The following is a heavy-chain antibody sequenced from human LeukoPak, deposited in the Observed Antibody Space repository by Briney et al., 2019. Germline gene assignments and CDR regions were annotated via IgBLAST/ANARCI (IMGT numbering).Heavy chain of an antibody. Sequence: SETLSLTCSVSGGSISSSSYYWGWIRQPPGKGLEWIATINYSGTTHYNPSLQSRVTMSADTSNSQFPLKVNSVTAADTAVYHCARGRWISGSYYNFDSWGQGTLVTVSS. CDR2: INYSGTT. D-gene: IGHD1-26*01. CDR1: GGSISSSSYY. CDR3: ARGRWISGSYYNFDS. V-gene: IGHV4-39*06. J-gene: IGHJ4*02.